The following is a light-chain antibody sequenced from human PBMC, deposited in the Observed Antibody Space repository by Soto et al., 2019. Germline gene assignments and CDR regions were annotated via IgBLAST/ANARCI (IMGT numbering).Light chain of an antibody. V-gene: IGKV3-20*01. J-gene: IGKJ4*01. CDR1: QSLSSRY. Sequence: EIVLTQSPGTLSLSPGDRATLSCRASQSLSSRYLAWYRQKPGQAPRLLIYGASNRATGIPDRFSGSGSGTDFTLTISRLVPDDFAVYYCQQYSSSPPTFGGGTKVEIK. CDR3: QQYSSSPPT. CDR2: GAS.